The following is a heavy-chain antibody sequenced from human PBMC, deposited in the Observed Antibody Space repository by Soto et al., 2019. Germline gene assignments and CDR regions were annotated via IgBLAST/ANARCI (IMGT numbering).Heavy chain of an antibody. D-gene: IGHD3-3*01. J-gene: IGHJ4*02. V-gene: IGHV3-9*01. Sequence: DVQLVESGGGLVQPGRSLRLSCAASGFTFDDYAMHWVRQAPGKGLEWVSGISWNSGSIGYADSVKGRFTISRDNAKNSLYLQMNSLRAEDTALYYCAKDVMSGYHSLDYWGQGTLVTVSS. CDR2: ISWNSGSI. CDR3: AKDVMSGYHSLDY. CDR1: GFTFDDYA.